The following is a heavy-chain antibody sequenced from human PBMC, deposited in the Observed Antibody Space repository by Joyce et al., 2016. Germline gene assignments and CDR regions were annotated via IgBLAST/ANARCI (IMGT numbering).Heavy chain of an antibody. CDR2: ISYDGIYK. CDR3: AKILTATYSSGWFLDY. J-gene: IGHJ4*02. V-gene: IGHV3-30*18. Sequence: QVQLVESGGGVVQPGRSLRLSCAASGLTLRNYGVHWVRQAPGKGLEGVEVISYDGIYKYYADSVKGRFTISRDNSKNTVFLEMNSLRTEDTAVYYCAKILTATYSSGWFLDYWGQGTLVTVSS. D-gene: IGHD6-25*01. CDR1: GLTLRNYG.